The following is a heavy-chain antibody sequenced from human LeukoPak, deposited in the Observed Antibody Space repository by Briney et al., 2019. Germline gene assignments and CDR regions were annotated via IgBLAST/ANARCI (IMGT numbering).Heavy chain of an antibody. J-gene: IGHJ4*02. CDR3: AKDVGKWESLHFFDY. D-gene: IGHD1-26*01. Sequence: GGSLRLSCLTSGFTFSTNAMSWVRQAPGKGLECISGISGSGASTYYADSVTGRFTISRDNSRNTLYLQMNSLRGDDTAVYYCAKDVGKWESLHFFDYWGQGTLVTVSS. V-gene: IGHV3-23*01. CDR2: ISGSGAST. CDR1: GFTFSTNA.